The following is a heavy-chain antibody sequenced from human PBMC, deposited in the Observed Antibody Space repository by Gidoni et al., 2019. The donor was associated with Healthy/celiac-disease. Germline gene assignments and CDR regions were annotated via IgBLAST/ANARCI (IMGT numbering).Heavy chain of an antibody. CDR2: RSYDGSNK. J-gene: IGHJ4*02. CDR3: AKEGEMATIGLDY. V-gene: IGHV3-30*18. CDR1: GFTFSSYG. Sequence: QVQLVESGGGVVQPGRSLSLSCAASGFTFSSYGMHWVRQAPGKGLEWVAGRSYDGSNKYYADSVKGRFTISRDNSKNTLYLQMNSLRAEETAVYDCAKEGEMATIGLDYWGQGTLVTVSS. D-gene: IGHD5-12*01.